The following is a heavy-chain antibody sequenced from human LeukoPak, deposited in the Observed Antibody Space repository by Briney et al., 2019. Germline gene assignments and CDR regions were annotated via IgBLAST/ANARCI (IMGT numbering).Heavy chain of an antibody. V-gene: IGHV3-48*04. D-gene: IGHD1-26*01. Sequence: GGSLRLSCVASGFTFSSYSMNWVRQAPGKGLEWVSYISSSSSTIYYADSVKGRFTISRDNARNSLYLQMNSLRAEDTAVYYCARDPYSGTYGDTYYYYMDVWGKGTTVTISS. CDR2: ISSSSSTI. CDR3: ARDPYSGTYGDTYYYYMDV. J-gene: IGHJ6*03. CDR1: GFTFSSYS.